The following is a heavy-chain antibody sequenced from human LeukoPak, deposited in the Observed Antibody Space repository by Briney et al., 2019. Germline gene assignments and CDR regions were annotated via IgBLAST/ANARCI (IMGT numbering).Heavy chain of an antibody. V-gene: IGHV4-4*07. Sequence: PSETLSLTCTVSGGSISSYYWSWIRQPAGKGLEWIGRIYTSGSTNYNPSLKSRVTMSVDTSKNQFSLKLSSVTAADTAVYYRARECGPKNYYYYGMDVWGQGTTVTVSS. CDR1: GGSISSYY. CDR3: ARECGPKNYYYYGMDV. J-gene: IGHJ6*02. CDR2: IYTSGST. D-gene: IGHD2-21*01.